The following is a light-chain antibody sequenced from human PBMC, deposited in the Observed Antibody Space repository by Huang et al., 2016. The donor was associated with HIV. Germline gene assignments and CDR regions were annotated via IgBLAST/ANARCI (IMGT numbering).Light chain of an antibody. CDR3: HQYNNWLLS. V-gene: IGKV3-15*01. CDR2: GSS. CDR1: RSVSTN. J-gene: IGKJ4*01. Sequence: EIVMTQSPATLSVSPGQRVTRSCRANRSVSTNLAWYQQRHGQAPRLLSYGSSTRAPGIPARCSGSGSGTDFSLTISSLQSEDFALYYCHQYNNWLLSFGGGTRV.